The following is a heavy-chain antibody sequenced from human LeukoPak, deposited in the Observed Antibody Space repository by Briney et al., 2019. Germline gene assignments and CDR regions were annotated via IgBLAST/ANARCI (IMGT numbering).Heavy chain of an antibody. D-gene: IGHD1-26*01. CDR3: ARVRGATLSYHYFDY. J-gene: IGHJ4*02. CDR2: ISGSGGST. V-gene: IGHV3-23*01. Sequence: PGGSLRLSCAASGFTFSSYAMSWVRQAPGKGLEWVSAISGSGGSTYYADSVKGRFTISRDNAKNSLYLQMNSLRDDDTAVYYCARVRGATLSYHYFDYWGQGALVTVSS. CDR1: GFTFSSYA.